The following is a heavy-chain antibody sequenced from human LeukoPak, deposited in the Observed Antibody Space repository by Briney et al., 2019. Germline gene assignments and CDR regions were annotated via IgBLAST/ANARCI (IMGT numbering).Heavy chain of an antibody. J-gene: IGHJ4*02. V-gene: IGHV4-39*01. CDR2: ISYSGNT. Sequence: WARQPPGKGLEWIGSISYSGNTYYNPSLKSRVTISVDTSKNQLSLKLNSVTAADTAVYYCARRAVENYFDYWGQGTLVTVSS. D-gene: IGHD6-19*01. CDR3: ARRAVENYFDY.